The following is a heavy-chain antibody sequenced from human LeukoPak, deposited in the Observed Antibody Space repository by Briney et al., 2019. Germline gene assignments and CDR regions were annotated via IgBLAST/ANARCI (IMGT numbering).Heavy chain of an antibody. CDR1: GGSISSYY. D-gene: IGHD3-10*01. J-gene: IGHJ4*02. CDR2: IYYSGST. V-gene: IGHV4-59*01. CDR3: AGTVPAAIYYGSGSIKE. Sequence: PSETLSLTCTVSGGSISSYYWSWIRQPPGKGLEWIGYIYYSGSTNYNPSLKSRVTISVDTSKNQFSLKLSSVTAADTAVYYCAGTVPAAIYYGSGSIKEWGQGTLVTVSS.